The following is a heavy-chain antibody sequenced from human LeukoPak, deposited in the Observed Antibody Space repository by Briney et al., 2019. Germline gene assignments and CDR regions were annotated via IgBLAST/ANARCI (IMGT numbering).Heavy chain of an antibody. CDR2: IYYSGTT. Sequence: SETLSLTCTVSGASISTIISYWGWIRQTPGRGLGWIGSIYYSGTTYYNPSLESRVTISIDTSKNQFSVKLTSVTAADTAVYYCARDQGAVAGIDPWGQGTQVTVSS. CDR3: ARDQGAVAGIDP. D-gene: IGHD6-19*01. CDR1: GASISTIISY. V-gene: IGHV4-39*07. J-gene: IGHJ5*02.